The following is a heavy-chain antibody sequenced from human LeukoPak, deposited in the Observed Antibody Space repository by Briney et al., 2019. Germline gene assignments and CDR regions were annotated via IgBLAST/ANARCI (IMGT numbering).Heavy chain of an antibody. CDR3: AKAGYGDYEYYFDY. J-gene: IGHJ4*02. CDR1: GYTFTSYD. Sequence: ASVKVSCKASGYTFTSYDINWVRQATGQGLEWMGWMNPNSGNTGYAQKFQGRVTMTRNTSISTAYMELSSLRSEDTAVYYCAKAGYGDYEYYFDYWGQGTLVTVSS. D-gene: IGHD4-17*01. CDR2: MNPNSGNT. V-gene: IGHV1-8*01.